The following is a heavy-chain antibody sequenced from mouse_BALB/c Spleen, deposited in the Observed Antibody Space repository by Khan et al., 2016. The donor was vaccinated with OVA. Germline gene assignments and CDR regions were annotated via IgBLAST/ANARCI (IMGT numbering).Heavy chain of an antibody. CDR2: IYPYNGGT. J-gene: IGHJ4*01. D-gene: IGHD1-2*01. CDR1: GYTFTDYN. CDR3: ARRLYYGYYYAMDY. Sequence: VQLQQSGPELVKPGASVKISCKASGYTFTDYNMHWVKQSHGKSLEWIGYIYPYNGGTGYNQTFKSKATLTVDNSSSTAYMELRSLTSEDSAVYYCARRLYYGYYYAMDYWGQGTSVTVSS. V-gene: IGHV1S29*02.